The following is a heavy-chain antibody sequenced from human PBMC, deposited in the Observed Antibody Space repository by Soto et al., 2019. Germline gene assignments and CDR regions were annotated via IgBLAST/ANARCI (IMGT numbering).Heavy chain of an antibody. CDR3: ARDFEEQFVRSGMDV. CDR1: GFTFSDYY. CDR2: ISSSGSTI. V-gene: IGHV3-11*01. D-gene: IGHD6-6*01. J-gene: IGHJ6*02. Sequence: PGGSLRLSCAASGFTFSDYYMSRIRQAPGKGLEWVSYISSSGSTIYYADSVKGRFTISRDNAKNSLYLQMNSLRAEDTAVYYCARDFEEQFVRSGMDVWGQGTTVTVSS.